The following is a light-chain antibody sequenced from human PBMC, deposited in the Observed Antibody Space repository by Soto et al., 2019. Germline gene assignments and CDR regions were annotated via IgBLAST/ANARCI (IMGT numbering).Light chain of an antibody. Sequence: DIQMTQSPSTLSASVGDRVTITCRASQSISSWLAWYQQKPGKAPKLLIYKASSLESGVPSRLSGSGSGTEFTLTISSLQPHDFATYYCQQYNSYSPLTFGGGTKVEIK. J-gene: IGKJ4*01. CDR3: QQYNSYSPLT. CDR2: KAS. V-gene: IGKV1-5*03. CDR1: QSISSW.